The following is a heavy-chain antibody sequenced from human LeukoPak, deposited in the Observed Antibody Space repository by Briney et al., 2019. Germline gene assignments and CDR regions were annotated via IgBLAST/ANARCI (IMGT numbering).Heavy chain of an antibody. V-gene: IGHV3-48*01. D-gene: IGHD3-22*01. CDR3: ARGSTYYDSSGQVPFGY. Sequence: GGSLRLSCAASGFTFSSYWMNWARQAPGKGLEWVSYISSSSSTIYYADSVKGRFTISRDNAKNSLYLQMNSLRAEDTAVYYCARGSTYYDSSGQVPFGYWGQGTLVTVSS. J-gene: IGHJ4*02. CDR2: ISSSSSTI. CDR1: GFTFSSYW.